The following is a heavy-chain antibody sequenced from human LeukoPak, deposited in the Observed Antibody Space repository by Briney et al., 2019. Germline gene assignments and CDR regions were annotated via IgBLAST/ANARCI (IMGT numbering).Heavy chain of an antibody. V-gene: IGHV4-4*02. CDR3: ARLSSHNYMDV. Sequence: SETLSLTCAVSGGSISSSNWWSWVRQPPGKGLEWIGEIYHSGSTNYNPSLKSRVTISVDTSKNQFSLKLSSVTAADTAVYYCARLSSHNYMDVWGKGTTVTISS. CDR2: IYHSGST. CDR1: GGSISSSNW. J-gene: IGHJ6*03.